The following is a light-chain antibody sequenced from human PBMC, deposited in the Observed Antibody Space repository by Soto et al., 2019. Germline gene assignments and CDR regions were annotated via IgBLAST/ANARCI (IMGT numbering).Light chain of an antibody. CDR3: QQYGTSPRGT. J-gene: IGKJ1*01. V-gene: IGKV3-20*01. CDR2: DAS. Sequence: EIVLTQSPGTLSLSSGERASLSCRASQSVLNRYLAWYQQKAGQAPRLLIYDASSRAAGIPDRFSGSGSGTDFTLTITRLEPEDSAMYYCQQYGTSPRGTFGQGTKVETK. CDR1: QSVLNRY.